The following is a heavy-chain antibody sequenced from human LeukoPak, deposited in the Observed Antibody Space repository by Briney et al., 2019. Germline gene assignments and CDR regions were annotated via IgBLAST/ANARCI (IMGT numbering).Heavy chain of an antibody. J-gene: IGHJ6*02. Sequence: GGSLRLSCAASGFTFSTYWMHWVREVPVKGLVWVSRIDTDGTSTRYADSVKGRFTISRDSAKNTLYLQMNSLRAEDTAVYYCVRDLPGDYYGMDVWGQGTTVTVSS. V-gene: IGHV3-74*01. D-gene: IGHD7-27*01. CDR2: IDTDGTST. CDR3: VRDLPGDYYGMDV. CDR1: GFTFSTYW.